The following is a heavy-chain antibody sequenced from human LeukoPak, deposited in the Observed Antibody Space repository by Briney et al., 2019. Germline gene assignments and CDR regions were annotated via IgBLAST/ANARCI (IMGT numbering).Heavy chain of an antibody. V-gene: IGHV4-31*03. J-gene: IGHJ3*02. D-gene: IGHD3-16*01. CDR3: AGPWGATFDI. CDR1: GGSISSGGYY. Sequence: SQTLSLTCTVSGGSISSGGYYWSWLRQHPGKGLEWIGYIYYSGSTYYNPSLKSRVTISVDTSKNQFSLKLSSVTAADTAVYYCAGPWGATFDIWGQGTMVTVSS. CDR2: IYYSGST.